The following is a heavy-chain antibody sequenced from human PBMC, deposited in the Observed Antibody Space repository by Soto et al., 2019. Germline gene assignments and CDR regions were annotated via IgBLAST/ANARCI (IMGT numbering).Heavy chain of an antibody. CDR1: GFTFSSYG. CDR3: ARDKRYQLLNWFDP. D-gene: IGHD2-2*01. Sequence: GGSLRLSCAASGFTFSSYGMHWVRQAPGKGLEWVAVIWYDGSNKYYADSVKGRFTISRDNSKNTLYLQMNSLRAEDTAVYYCARDKRYQLLNWFDPWGQGPLVNVSS. CDR2: IWYDGSNK. V-gene: IGHV3-33*01. J-gene: IGHJ5*02.